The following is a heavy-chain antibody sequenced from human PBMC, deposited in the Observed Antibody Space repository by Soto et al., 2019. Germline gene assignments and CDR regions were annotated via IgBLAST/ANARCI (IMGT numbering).Heavy chain of an antibody. J-gene: IGHJ6*02. D-gene: IGHD4-4*01. CDR3: ARETTVNYDYYGMDV. Sequence: GGSLRLSCAASGFTFSSYEMNWVRQAPGKGLEWVSYISSSGSTIYYADSVKGRFTISRDDAKNSLYLQMNSLRAEDTAVYYCARETTVNYDYYGMDVWGQGTTVTVSS. CDR2: ISSSGSTI. V-gene: IGHV3-48*03. CDR1: GFTFSSYE.